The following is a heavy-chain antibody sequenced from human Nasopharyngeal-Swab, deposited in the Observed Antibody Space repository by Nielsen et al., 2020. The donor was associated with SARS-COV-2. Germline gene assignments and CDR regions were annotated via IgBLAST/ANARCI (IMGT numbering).Heavy chain of an antibody. Sequence: GESLKISCAASGFTFSSYWMSWVRQAPGKGLEWVANIKQDGSEKYYVDSVKGRFTISRDTAKNSLYLQMNSLRVEDTAVYYCARDGPDYALDYWGQGTLVTVSS. D-gene: IGHD4-17*01. J-gene: IGHJ4*02. CDR2: IKQDGSEK. V-gene: IGHV3-7*01. CDR3: ARDGPDYALDY. CDR1: GFTFSSYW.